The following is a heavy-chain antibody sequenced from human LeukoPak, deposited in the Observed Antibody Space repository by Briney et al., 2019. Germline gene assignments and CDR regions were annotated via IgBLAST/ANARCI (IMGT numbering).Heavy chain of an antibody. CDR2: INHSGST. V-gene: IGHV4-34*01. CDR3: ARGLYYYDSSGLDY. J-gene: IGHJ4*02. D-gene: IGHD3-22*01. CDR1: GGSISSYY. Sequence: SETLSLTCTVSGGSISSYYWSWIRQPPGKGLEWIGEINHSGSTNYNPSLKSRVTISVDTSKNQFSLKLSSVTAADTAVYYCARGLYYYDSSGLDYWGQGTLVTVSS.